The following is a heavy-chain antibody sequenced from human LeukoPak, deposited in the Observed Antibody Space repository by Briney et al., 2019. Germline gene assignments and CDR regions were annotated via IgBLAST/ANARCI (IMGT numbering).Heavy chain of an antibody. CDR3: ARGRVAGIVYYYYMDV. V-gene: IGHV1-8*03. CDR1: GYTFTSYD. CDR2: MNPNSGNT. D-gene: IGHD6-19*01. J-gene: IGHJ6*03. Sequence: ASVKVSCKASGYTFTSYDISWVRQATGQGLEWMGWMNPNSGNTGYAQKFQGRVTITRNTSISTAYMELSSLRSEDTAVYYCARGRVAGIVYYYYMDVWGKGTTVTVSS.